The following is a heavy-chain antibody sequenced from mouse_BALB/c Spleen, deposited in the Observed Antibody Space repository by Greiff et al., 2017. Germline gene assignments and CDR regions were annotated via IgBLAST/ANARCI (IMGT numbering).Heavy chain of an antibody. Sequence: QVQLKQSGPELVRPGVSVKISCKGSGYTFTDYAMHWVKQSHAKSLEWIGVISTYYGNTNYNQKFKGKATMTVDKSSNTAYMQLSSLTSEDSAVYYCARGPYAMDYWGQGTSVTVSS. CDR2: ISTYYGNT. V-gene: IGHV1-67*01. J-gene: IGHJ4*01. CDR3: ARGPYAMDY. CDR1: GYTFTDYA.